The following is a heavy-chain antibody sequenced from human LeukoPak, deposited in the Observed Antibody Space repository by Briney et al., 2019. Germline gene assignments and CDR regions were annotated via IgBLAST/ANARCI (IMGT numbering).Heavy chain of an antibody. CDR3: AKGHGSGTYWVFND. V-gene: IGHV3-48*03. CDR1: GFTFSNYE. D-gene: IGHD3-10*01. Sequence: GGSLRLSCAASGFTFSNYEMNWVRQAPGKGLEWVSHISSSGSTIYYADSVKGRFTISRDNAKNSLYLQMNSLRAEDTAVYYCAKGHGSGTYWVFNDWGQGTLVTVSS. CDR2: ISSSGSTI. J-gene: IGHJ4*02.